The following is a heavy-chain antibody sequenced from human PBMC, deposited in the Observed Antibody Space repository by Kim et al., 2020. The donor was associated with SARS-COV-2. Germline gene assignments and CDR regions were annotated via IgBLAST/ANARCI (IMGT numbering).Heavy chain of an antibody. CDR2: ISGSGGST. V-gene: IGHV3-23*01. CDR1: GFTFSSYA. D-gene: IGHD3-10*01. CDR3: AKLYGSGSYYIPGYYGMDV. J-gene: IGHJ6*02. Sequence: GGSLRLSCAASGFTFSSYAMSWVRQAPGKGLEWVSAISGSGGSTYYADSVKGRFTISRDNSKNTLYLQMNSLRAEDTAVYYCAKLYGSGSYYIPGYYGMDVWGQGTTVTVSS.